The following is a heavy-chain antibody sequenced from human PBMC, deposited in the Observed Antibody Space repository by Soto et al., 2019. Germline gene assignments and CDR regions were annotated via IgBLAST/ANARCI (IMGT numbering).Heavy chain of an antibody. Sequence: ASVKVSCKASGYTFTGYYMHRVRQAPGQGLEWMGWINPNSGGTNYAQKFQGWVTMTRDTSISTAYMELSRLRSDDTAVYYCARGRMITFGGVIVEAAFDIWGQGIMVTVSS. CDR3: ARGRMITFGGVIVEAAFDI. CDR2: INPNSGGT. CDR1: GYTFTGYY. D-gene: IGHD3-16*02. V-gene: IGHV1-2*04. J-gene: IGHJ3*02.